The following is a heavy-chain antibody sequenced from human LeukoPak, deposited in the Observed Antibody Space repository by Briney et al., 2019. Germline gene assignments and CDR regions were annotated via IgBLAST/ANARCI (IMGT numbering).Heavy chain of an antibody. CDR3: ARRSRNGLDAFDI. CDR2: IDPNNADT. J-gene: IGHJ3*02. CDR1: AYTFTGYY. Sequence: ASVKVSCKASAYTFTGYYMHWVRQAPGQGLEWMGWIDPNNADTDYAQKFQGRVTMIRDRSISTTYMELSRLTSDDTAVYYCARRSRNGLDAFDIWGQGTMVNVSS. V-gene: IGHV1-2*02. D-gene: IGHD1-14*01.